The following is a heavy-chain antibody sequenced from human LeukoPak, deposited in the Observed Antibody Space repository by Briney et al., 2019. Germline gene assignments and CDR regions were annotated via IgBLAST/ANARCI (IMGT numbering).Heavy chain of an antibody. D-gene: IGHD6-6*01. CDR3: ARVIGSIAALGY. V-gene: IGHV1-8*01. CDR2: MNPNSGNT. J-gene: IGHJ4*02. Sequence: ASVKVSCKASGYTFTSYDINWVRQATGQGLEWMGWMNPNSGNTGYAQKFQGRVTMTRNTSISTAYMELSSLRSEDTAVYYCARVIGSIAALGYWGQGTLVTVSS. CDR1: GYTFTSYD.